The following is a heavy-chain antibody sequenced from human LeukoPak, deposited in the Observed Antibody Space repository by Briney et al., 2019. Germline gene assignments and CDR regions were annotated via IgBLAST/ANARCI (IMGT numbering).Heavy chain of an antibody. CDR3: ARDRSGSSGYYSAVDI. D-gene: IGHD3-22*01. J-gene: IGHJ3*02. CDR2: LSISGST. V-gene: IGHV4-4*07. Sequence: SETLSLTCTVSGGSISNYYWSWIRQPAGKGLEWIGRLSISGSTNYNPSLQSRVNMSVDTSKNQFSLKLSSLTAADTAVYYCARDRSGSSGYYSAVDIWGRGTMVTVSS. CDR1: GGSISNYY.